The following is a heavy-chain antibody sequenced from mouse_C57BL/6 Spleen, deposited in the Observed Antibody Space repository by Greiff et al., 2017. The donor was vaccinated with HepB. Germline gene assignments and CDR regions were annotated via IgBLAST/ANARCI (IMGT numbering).Heavy chain of an antibody. Sequence: VQLQQSGPVLVKPGASVKMSCKASGYTFTDYYMNWVKQSHGKSLEWIGVINPYNGGTSYNQKFKGKATLTVDKSSSTAYMELNSLTSEDSAVYYCAEGLRHAMDYWGQGTSVTVSS. CDR2: INPYNGGT. V-gene: IGHV1-19*01. J-gene: IGHJ4*01. CDR3: AEGLRHAMDY. D-gene: IGHD2-4*01. CDR1: GYTFTDYY.